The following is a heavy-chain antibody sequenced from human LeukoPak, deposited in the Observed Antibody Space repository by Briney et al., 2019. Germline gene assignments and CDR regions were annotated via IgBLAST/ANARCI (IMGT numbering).Heavy chain of an antibody. CDR1: GYTLTELS. V-gene: IGHV1-24*01. Sequence: GSVRVSCKVSGYTLTELSIHWVRQAPGKGLEWMGYFDPEDAETIYAQKFQGRVTMTEDTSTDTAYMDLSSLRSEDTAVYYCATAVFGATFDYWGQGTLVTVSS. D-gene: IGHD3-10*02. CDR2: FDPEDAET. J-gene: IGHJ4*02. CDR3: ATAVFGATFDY.